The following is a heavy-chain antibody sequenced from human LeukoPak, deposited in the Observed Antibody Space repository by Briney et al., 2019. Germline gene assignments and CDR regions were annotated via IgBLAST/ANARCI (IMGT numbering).Heavy chain of an antibody. V-gene: IGHV3-7*01. CDR2: IKQDGSEK. Sequence: GGSLRLSCAASGFTFSYYWMTWVRQAPGKGLEWVANIKQDGSEKYYVDSVKGRFTISRDNAENSLYLQMNSLRAEDTAMYYCARDSGYDFWSGYYDYWGQGTLVTVSS. J-gene: IGHJ4*02. CDR1: GFTFSYYW. CDR3: ARDSGYDFWSGYYDY. D-gene: IGHD3-3*01.